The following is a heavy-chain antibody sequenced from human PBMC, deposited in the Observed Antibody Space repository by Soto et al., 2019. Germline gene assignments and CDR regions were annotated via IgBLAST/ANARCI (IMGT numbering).Heavy chain of an antibody. J-gene: IGHJ5*01. CDR2: IYHTGNA. V-gene: IGHV4-39*01. CDR3: ARYFFDRSDCTTSWFDS. CDR1: GDSISNSRFY. Sequence: SETLSLTCSVSGDSISNSRFYWAWIRQPPGEGLEWIGSIYHTGNAYYNPSLKSRVTISVDTSKNQFSLKLTSVTAADAALYYCARYFFDRSDCTTSWFDSWGQGTLGTVSS. D-gene: IGHD3-22*01.